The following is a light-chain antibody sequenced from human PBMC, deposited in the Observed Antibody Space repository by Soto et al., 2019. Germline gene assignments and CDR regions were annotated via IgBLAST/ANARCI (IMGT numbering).Light chain of an antibody. J-gene: IGLJ3*02. CDR3: NSYAGSNNWV. CDR2: EVS. CDR1: SRDVGGYNY. V-gene: IGLV2-8*01. Sequence: QSALTQPPSASGSPGQSVTISCTGTSRDVGGYNYVSWYQQHPGKAPKLMIYEVSKRPSGVPDRFSGSKSGNTASLTVSGRQAEDEADYYCNSYAGSNNWVFGGGTKLTVL.